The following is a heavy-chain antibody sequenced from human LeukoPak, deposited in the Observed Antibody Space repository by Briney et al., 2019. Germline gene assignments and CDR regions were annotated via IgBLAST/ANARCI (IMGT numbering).Heavy chain of an antibody. CDR1: GFTFGDYA. CDR2: ISSSSSYI. J-gene: IGHJ6*03. D-gene: IGHD5-12*01. CDR3: GKGGGGGNSGYDYTSDHHGKYYYYYYYMDV. Sequence: KSGGSLRLSCTASGFTFGDYAMSWFRQAPGKGLEWVSSISSSSSYIYYADSVKGRFTISRDNSKNSLYLQMNSLRAEDTALYYCGKGGGGGNSGYDYTSDHHGKYYYYYYYMDVWGKGTTVTVSS. V-gene: IGHV3-21*04.